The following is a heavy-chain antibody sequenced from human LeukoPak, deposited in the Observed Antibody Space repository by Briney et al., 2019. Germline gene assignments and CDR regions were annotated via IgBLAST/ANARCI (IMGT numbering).Heavy chain of an antibody. CDR3: ARPRFGSFWSGYYRGFDY. V-gene: IGHV4-30-2*01. J-gene: IGHJ4*02. CDR1: GGSISSGGYS. Sequence: SETLSLTCAVSGGSISSGGYSWSWIRQPPGKGLEWIGYIYHSGSTYYNPSLKSRVTISVDRSKNQFSLKLSSVTAADTAVYYCARPRFGSFWSGYYRGFDYWGQGALVTVSS. CDR2: IYHSGST. D-gene: IGHD3-3*01.